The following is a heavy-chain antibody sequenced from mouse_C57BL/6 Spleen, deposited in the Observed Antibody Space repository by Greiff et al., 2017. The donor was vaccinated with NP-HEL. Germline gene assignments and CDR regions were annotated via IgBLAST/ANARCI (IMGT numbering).Heavy chain of an antibody. CDR2: INPGSGGT. V-gene: IGHV1-54*01. CDR3: ARITGTPFDY. Sequence: VQLQQSGAELVRPGTSVKVSCKASGYAFTNYLIEWVKQRPGQGLEWIGVINPGSGGTNYNEKFKGKATLTADKSSSTAYMQLSSLTSEDSAVYFCARITGTPFDYWGQGTTLTVSS. CDR1: GYAFTNYL. D-gene: IGHD4-1*01. J-gene: IGHJ2*01.